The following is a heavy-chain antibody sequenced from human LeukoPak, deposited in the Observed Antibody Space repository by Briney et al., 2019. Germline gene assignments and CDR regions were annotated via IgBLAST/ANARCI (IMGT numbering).Heavy chain of an antibody. CDR1: GFTFSSYW. Sequence: GGSLRLSCAASGFTFSSYWMTWVRQAPGKGLEWVAVISFDGVNTFYADSVKGRFTISGDNSNNTVYLQMNNLRPEDTAVFYCARGQGYESYYYMDVWGKGTTVSVSS. J-gene: IGHJ6*03. V-gene: IGHV3-30*03. D-gene: IGHD2-2*01. CDR2: ISFDGVNT. CDR3: ARGQGYESYYYMDV.